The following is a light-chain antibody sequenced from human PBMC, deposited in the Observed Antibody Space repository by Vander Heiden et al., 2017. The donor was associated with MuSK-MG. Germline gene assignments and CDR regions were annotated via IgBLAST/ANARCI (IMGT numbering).Light chain of an antibody. CDR3: AVWDDSLNAYV. J-gene: IGLJ1*01. CDR1: SSNIGTNS. V-gene: IGLV1-44*01. CDR2: MNR. Sequence: QSLLTQLPSASGTPGQRVTVSCSGSSSNIGTNSVNWYQHVPGTAPKLLIYMNRHRPSGVPDRFSASKSGTSASLAISGLHADDEADYYCAVWDDSLNAYVFGTGSKVTVL.